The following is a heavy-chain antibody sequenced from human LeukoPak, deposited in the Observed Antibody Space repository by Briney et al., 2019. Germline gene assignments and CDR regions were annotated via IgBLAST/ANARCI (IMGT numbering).Heavy chain of an antibody. J-gene: IGHJ4*02. D-gene: IGHD4-17*01. CDR1: GGSISSYY. Sequence: SETLSLTCTVSGGSISSYYWSWIRQPPGKGLEWIGYIYYSGSTNYNPSLKGRVTISVDTSKNQFSLKLSSVTAADTAVYYCARAYGDYPDYWGQGTLVTVSS. CDR3: ARAYGDYPDY. V-gene: IGHV4-59*01. CDR2: IYYSGST.